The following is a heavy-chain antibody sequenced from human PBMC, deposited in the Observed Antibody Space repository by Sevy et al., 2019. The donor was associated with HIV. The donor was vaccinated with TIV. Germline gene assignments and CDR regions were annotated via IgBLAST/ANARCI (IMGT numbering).Heavy chain of an antibody. Sequence: GGSLRLSCAASGFTFDDYAMHWVRQAPGKGLEWVSGISWNSGSIGYADSVKGRFTISRDNAKNSLYLQMNSLRAEDTALYYRAKGWLRRTRSYGMDVWGQGTTVTVSS. J-gene: IGHJ6*02. D-gene: IGHD5-12*01. CDR3: AKGWLRRTRSYGMDV. CDR2: ISWNSGSI. V-gene: IGHV3-9*01. CDR1: GFTFDDYA.